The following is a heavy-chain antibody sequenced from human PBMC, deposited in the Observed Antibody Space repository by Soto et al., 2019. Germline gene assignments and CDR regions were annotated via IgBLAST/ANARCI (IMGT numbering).Heavy chain of an antibody. CDR1: GFSLSASGVG. CDR2: IYWNYDK. J-gene: IGHJ3*02. D-gene: IGHD6-13*01. CDR3: ALSRQQVPEDAFDI. V-gene: IGHV2-5*01. Sequence: GTCPTLVNPTQTLTLTCTFSGFSLSASGVGVAWIRQPPGKALELLALIYWNYDKRYRPSLKSRLTITKDASKNQVVLTMTNMDPVDTATYFCALSRQQVPEDAFDIWGQGTMVTVS.